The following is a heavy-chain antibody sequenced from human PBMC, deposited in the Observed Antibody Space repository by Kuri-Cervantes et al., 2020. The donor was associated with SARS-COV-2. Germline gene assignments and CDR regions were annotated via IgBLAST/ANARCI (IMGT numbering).Heavy chain of an antibody. J-gene: IGHJ3*02. Sequence: SETLSLTCAVYGGSFSGYYWCWIRQPPGKGLEWIREINHSGSTNYNPSLKSRVTISVDTSKNQFSLKLSPVTAADTAVYYCAIPRRPHFEAFDIWGQGKMVTVSS. D-gene: IGHD6-6*01. V-gene: IGHV4-34*01. CDR2: INHSGST. CDR1: GGSFSGYY. CDR3: AIPRRPHFEAFDI.